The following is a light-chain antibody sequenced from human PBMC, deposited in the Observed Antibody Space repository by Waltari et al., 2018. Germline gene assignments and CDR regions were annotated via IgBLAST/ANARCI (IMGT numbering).Light chain of an antibody. CDR1: SPHIGNNY. J-gene: IGLJ1*01. CDR3: GTWDSSLSAYV. CDR2: DNN. V-gene: IGLV1-51*01. Sequence: QSVLTQPPSVSAAPGQKVTTSCSGSSPHIGNNYVSWYQQLPGTAPKLLIYDNNKRPSGIPDRFSGSKSGTSATLGITGLQTGDEADYYCGTWDSSLSAYVFGTGTKVTVL.